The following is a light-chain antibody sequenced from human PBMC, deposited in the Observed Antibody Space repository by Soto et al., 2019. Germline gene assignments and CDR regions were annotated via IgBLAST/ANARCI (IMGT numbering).Light chain of an antibody. CDR1: QSISSW. CDR3: QQYNSFSGT. CDR2: DAS. J-gene: IGKJ1*01. V-gene: IGKV1-5*01. Sequence: DIQMTQSPSTLSASVGDRVTITCRASQSISSWLAWYQQKPGQAPKLLIYDASSWESGVPLRFSGSGSGTEFTLTISGLQPDDFATYYCQQYNSFSGTFGQGTKVEIK.